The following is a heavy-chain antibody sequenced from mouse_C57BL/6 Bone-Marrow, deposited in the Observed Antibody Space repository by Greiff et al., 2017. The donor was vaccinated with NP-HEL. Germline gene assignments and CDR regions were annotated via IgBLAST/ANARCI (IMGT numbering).Heavy chain of an antibody. V-gene: IGHV1-55*01. Sequence: QVQLQQPGAELVKPGASVKMSCKASGYTFTSYWITWVKQRPGQGLEWIGDIYPGSGSTNYTEKFKSKATLTVDTSSSTAYMQLSSLTSEDSAVYYCAIQTLYYYAMDYWGQGTSVTVSS. D-gene: IGHD6-5*01. J-gene: IGHJ4*01. CDR1: GYTFTSYW. CDR2: IYPGSGST. CDR3: AIQTLYYYAMDY.